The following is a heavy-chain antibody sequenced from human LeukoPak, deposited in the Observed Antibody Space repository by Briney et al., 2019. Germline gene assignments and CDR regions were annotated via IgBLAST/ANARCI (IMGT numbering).Heavy chain of an antibody. CDR3: ARGQGGNYYLNYFDY. V-gene: IGHV4-59*01. CDR1: GGSFSTYY. CDR2: FYYSGST. J-gene: IGHJ4*02. Sequence: PSETLSLTCTVTGGSFSTYYWSWIRQPPGKGLEWIGHFYYSGSTNYNPSLKSRVTISVDTSRNQFSLKLTSVTAADTAVHYCARGQGGNYYLNYFDYWGQGALVTVSS. D-gene: IGHD1-26*01.